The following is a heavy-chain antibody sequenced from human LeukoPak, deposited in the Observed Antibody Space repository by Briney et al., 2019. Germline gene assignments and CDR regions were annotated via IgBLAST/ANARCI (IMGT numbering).Heavy chain of an antibody. CDR1: GYTFTSYG. J-gene: IGHJ4*02. Sequence: ASVKVSCKASGYTFTSYGISWVRQAPGQGLEWMGWISAYNGNTNYAQKFQGRVTMTRDTSISTAYMELSRLRSDDTAVYYCARVPGYSYGPRFDYRGQGTLVTVSS. CDR3: ARVPGYSYGPRFDY. D-gene: IGHD5-18*01. CDR2: ISAYNGNT. V-gene: IGHV1-18*01.